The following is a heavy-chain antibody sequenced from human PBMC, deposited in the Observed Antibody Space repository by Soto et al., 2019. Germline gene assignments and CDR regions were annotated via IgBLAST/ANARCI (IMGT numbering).Heavy chain of an antibody. V-gene: IGHV3-48*03. CDR2: ISISGSTI. J-gene: IGHJ5*02. CDR1: GFTFSFSE. Sequence: GGSLRLSCAASGFTFSFSEMTWVRQAPGKGLEWVSYISISGSTIYYTDSVKGRFTISRDNGKKSLHLQMNSLRAEDTAVYYCARALDHGDYHARFDPWGQGTLVTVSS. D-gene: IGHD4-17*01. CDR3: ARALDHGDYHARFDP.